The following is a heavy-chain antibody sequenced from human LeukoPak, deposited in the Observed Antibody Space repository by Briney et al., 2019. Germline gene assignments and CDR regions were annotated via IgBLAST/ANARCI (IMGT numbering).Heavy chain of an antibody. J-gene: IGHJ4*02. D-gene: IGHD3-3*01. Sequence: SETLSLTCTVSGGSISSSSYYWGWLRQPPGKGLEWIGRIYYSGSTYYNPSLKSRVTISVDTSKNQFSLKLSYVTAADTAVYYCLLRFLGWPALTTFDCWGQGTLVTVSS. CDR3: LLRFLGWPALTTFDC. V-gene: IGHV4-39*01. CDR2: IYYSGST. CDR1: GGSISSSSYY.